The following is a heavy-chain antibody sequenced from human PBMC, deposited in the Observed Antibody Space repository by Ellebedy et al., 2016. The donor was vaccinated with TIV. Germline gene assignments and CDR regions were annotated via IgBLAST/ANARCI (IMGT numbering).Heavy chain of an antibody. CDR2: INPNSGGT. D-gene: IGHD5-12*01. V-gene: IGHV1-2*02. CDR3: ARGGYSGYDNYGDYDY. Sequence: AASVKVSCKASGYTFTGYYMHWARQAPGQGLEWMGWINPNSGGTNYAQKFQGRVTMTRDTSISTAYMELSRLRSDDTAVYYCARGGYSGYDNYGDYDYWGQGTLVTVSS. J-gene: IGHJ4*02. CDR1: GYTFTGYY.